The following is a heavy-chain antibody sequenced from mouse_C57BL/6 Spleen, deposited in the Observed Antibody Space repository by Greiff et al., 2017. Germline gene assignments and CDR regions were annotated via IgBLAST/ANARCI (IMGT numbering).Heavy chain of an antibody. CDR1: GFTFSDYY. J-gene: IGHJ2*01. V-gene: IGHV5-16*01. D-gene: IGHD1-1*02. CDR3: ARDGVATPFDY. CDR2: INYDCSST. Sequence: EVKLVESEGGLVQPGSSMKLSCTASGFTFSDYYMAWFRQVPEKGLEWVANINYDCSSTYYLASLKSRFIISRDNAKNIRYLQMSSLKSEDTATYYGARDGVATPFDYWGQGTTLTVSS.